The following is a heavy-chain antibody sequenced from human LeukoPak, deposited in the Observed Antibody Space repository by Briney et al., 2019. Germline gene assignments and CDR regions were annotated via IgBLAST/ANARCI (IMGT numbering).Heavy chain of an antibody. CDR3: ARRAGAYSHPYDY. D-gene: IGHD4/OR15-4a*01. CDR2: INQDGTEK. Sequence: GGSLRLSCADSGFTFSNFWMSWVRQAPGKGLEWVANINQDGTEKYYVDSVEGRFTISRDNSKNTLYLQMNSLRAEDTAVYYCARRAGAYSHPYDYWGQGTLVTVSS. V-gene: IGHV3-7*03. CDR1: GFTFSNFW. J-gene: IGHJ4*02.